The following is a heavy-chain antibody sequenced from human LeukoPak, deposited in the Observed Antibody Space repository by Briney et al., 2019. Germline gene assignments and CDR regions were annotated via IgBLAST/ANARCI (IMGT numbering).Heavy chain of an antibody. CDR2: IYYSGST. CDR3: ARDRGYSYGYTNLDY. D-gene: IGHD5-18*01. Sequence: PSQTLSLTCTVSGGSISSGDYCWSWIRQPPGKGLEWIGYIYYSGSTYYNPSLKSRVTISVDTSKNQFSLKLSSVTAADTAVYYCARDRGYSYGYTNLDYWGQGTLVTVSS. J-gene: IGHJ4*02. V-gene: IGHV4-30-4*01. CDR1: GGSISSGDYC.